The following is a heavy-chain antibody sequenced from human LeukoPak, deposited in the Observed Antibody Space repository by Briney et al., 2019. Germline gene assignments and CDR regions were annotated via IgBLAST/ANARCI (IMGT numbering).Heavy chain of an antibody. D-gene: IGHD1-26*01. Sequence: GESLKISCKGSGYSFTSYLIAWVRQMPGKGLEWMGIIYPGDSDTRYSPSFQGQVTISADKSISTAYLQWSSLKASDTAMYYGARGGSYYSRAFDYWGQGTLVTVSS. CDR2: IYPGDSDT. CDR3: ARGGSYYSRAFDY. CDR1: GYSFTSYL. V-gene: IGHV5-51*01. J-gene: IGHJ4*02.